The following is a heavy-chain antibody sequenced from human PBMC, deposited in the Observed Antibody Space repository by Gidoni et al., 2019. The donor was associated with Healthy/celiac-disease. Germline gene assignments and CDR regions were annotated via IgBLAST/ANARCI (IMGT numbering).Heavy chain of an antibody. D-gene: IGHD3-10*01. V-gene: IGHV3-33*01. CDR3: ARGTMVRGVKYGMDV. Sequence: QVQLVESGGGVVQPGRSLRLSCAASGFTFSSYGMHWVRQAPGKGLEWVAVIWYDGSNKYYADSVKGRFTISRDNSKNTLYLQMNSLRAEDTAVYYCARGTMVRGVKYGMDVWGQGTTVTVSS. CDR2: IWYDGSNK. CDR1: GFTFSSYG. J-gene: IGHJ6*02.